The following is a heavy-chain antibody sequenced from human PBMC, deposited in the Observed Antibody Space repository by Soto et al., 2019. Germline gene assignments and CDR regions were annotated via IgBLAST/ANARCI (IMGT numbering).Heavy chain of an antibody. CDR3: ARSRVAEWLTPANY. CDR1: GFTFNSYW. CDR2: IKQDGSEK. Sequence: DVQMVESGGGLVQPGGSLRLSCAASGFTFNSYWMCWVRQAPGKGLEWVANIKQDGSEKYYVDSVKGRFTISRDNAKNALYLQMNSLRAEDTAAYYCARSRVAEWLTPANYWGQGTLVTVSS. D-gene: IGHD3-3*01. V-gene: IGHV3-7*01. J-gene: IGHJ4*02.